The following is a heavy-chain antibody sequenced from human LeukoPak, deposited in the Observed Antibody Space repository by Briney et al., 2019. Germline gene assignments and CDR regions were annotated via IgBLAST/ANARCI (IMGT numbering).Heavy chain of an antibody. CDR3: AKADEMNMDY. D-gene: IGHD2/OR15-2a*01. V-gene: IGHV3-21*01. CDR2: ISSRSSYI. CDR1: GFTFSSYS. J-gene: IGHJ4*02. Sequence: PGGSLRLSCAASGFTFSSYSMNWVRQAPGKGLEWVSSISSRSSYIYHADSVKGRFTISRDNAKNSLYLQMNTLRAEDTAVYYCAKADEMNMDYWGQGTLVTVSS.